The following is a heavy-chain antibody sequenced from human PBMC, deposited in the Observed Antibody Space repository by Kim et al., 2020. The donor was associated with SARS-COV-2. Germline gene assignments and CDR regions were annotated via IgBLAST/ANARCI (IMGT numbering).Heavy chain of an antibody. Sequence: ASVKVSCKASGYTFTSYYMHWVRQAPGQGLEWMGIINPSGGSTSYAQKFQGRVTMTRDTSTSTVYMELSSLRSEDTAVYYCARARASVGYYYDSSGYLTIDYWGQGTLVTVSS. V-gene: IGHV1-46*01. CDR3: ARARASVGYYYDSSGYLTIDY. D-gene: IGHD3-22*01. J-gene: IGHJ4*02. CDR2: INPSGGST. CDR1: GYTFTSYY.